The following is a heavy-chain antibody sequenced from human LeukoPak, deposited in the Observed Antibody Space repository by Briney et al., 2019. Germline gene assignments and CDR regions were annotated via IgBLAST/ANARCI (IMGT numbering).Heavy chain of an antibody. CDR3: ARGVTAYYFDY. V-gene: IGHV4-59*08. J-gene: IGHJ4*02. CDR2: IYYSGST. D-gene: IGHD2-21*02. CDR1: GGSISSYY. Sequence: SEALSLTCTVSGGSISSYYWSWIRQPPGKGLEWIGYIYYSGSTNYNPSLKSRVTISVDTSKSQFSLKLSSVTAADTAVYFCARGVTAYYFDYWGQGTLVTVSS.